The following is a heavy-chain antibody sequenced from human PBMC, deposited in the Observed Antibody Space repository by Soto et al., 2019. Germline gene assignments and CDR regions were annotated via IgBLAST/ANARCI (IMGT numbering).Heavy chain of an antibody. J-gene: IGHJ5*02. Sequence: GGSLRLSCAASGFPFSSYGFSWVRQAPGKGLEWVSYIGPRTTTMYYADAVKGRFTISRDTAKNSVDLQMDSLRVEDTAFYFCARAHDFWSGFYPGGQGTLVTVSS. D-gene: IGHD3-3*01. CDR2: IGPRTTTM. CDR3: ARAHDFWSGFYP. CDR1: GFPFSSYG. V-gene: IGHV3-48*01.